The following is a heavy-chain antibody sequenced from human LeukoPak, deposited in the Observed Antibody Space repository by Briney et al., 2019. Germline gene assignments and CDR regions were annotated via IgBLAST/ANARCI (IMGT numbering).Heavy chain of an antibody. CDR2: ISYDGSNK. CDR3: AKAFLQLVHFDY. J-gene: IGHJ4*02. D-gene: IGHD6-13*01. CDR1: GFTFSSYG. Sequence: GGSLRLSCAAPGFTFSSYGMHWVRQAPGKGLEWVAVISYDGSNKYYADSVKGRFTISRDNSKNTLYLQMNSLRAEDTAVYYCAKAFLQLVHFDYWGQGTLVTVSS. V-gene: IGHV3-30*18.